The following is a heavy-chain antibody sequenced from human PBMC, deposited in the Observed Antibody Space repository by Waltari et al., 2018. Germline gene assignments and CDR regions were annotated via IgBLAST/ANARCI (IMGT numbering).Heavy chain of an antibody. Sequence: EVQLLQSGAEVKKPGATVKISCKSSGYTFTDYYIHWVKQTPGKGLEWMGRVGPKDGEKIYAEKFQDRVTISADTSTDTVYMIMNGLRFDDTALYFCSRSGSDDWFDPWGRGTPVTVVS. J-gene: IGHJ5*02. CDR1: GYTFTDYY. V-gene: IGHV1-69-2*01. D-gene: IGHD2-15*01. CDR3: SRSGSDDWFDP. CDR2: VGPKDGEK.